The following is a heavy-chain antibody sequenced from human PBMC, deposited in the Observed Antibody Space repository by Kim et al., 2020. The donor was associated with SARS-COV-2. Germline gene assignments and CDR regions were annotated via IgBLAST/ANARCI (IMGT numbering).Heavy chain of an antibody. V-gene: IGHV6-1*01. J-gene: IGHJ4*02. CDR2: N. CDR3: AREGWLVGFDY. D-gene: IGHD6-19*01. Sequence: NDYALSAKRRLTINPATSKNHFTLQLNSVTPEDTAVYYCAREGWLVGFDYWGQGTLVTVSS.